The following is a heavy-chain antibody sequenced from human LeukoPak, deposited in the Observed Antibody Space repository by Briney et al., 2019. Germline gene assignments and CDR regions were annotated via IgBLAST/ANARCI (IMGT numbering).Heavy chain of an antibody. CDR3: ARIDTFDY. D-gene: IGHD3-9*01. J-gene: IGHJ4*02. V-gene: IGHV3-74*01. Sequence: GRSLRLSCAASGFTFSIYWMHWVRQGPGKGLVWVSRISNDGRSTTYADSVKGRFTVSRDNARNTMYLQMNSLRAEDKAVYYSARIDTFDYWGQGTLITVSS. CDR1: GFTFSIYW. CDR2: ISNDGRST.